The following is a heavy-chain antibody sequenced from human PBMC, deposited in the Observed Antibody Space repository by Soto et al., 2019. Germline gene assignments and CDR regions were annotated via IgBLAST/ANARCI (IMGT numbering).Heavy chain of an antibody. CDR1: GGSISSGGYY. V-gene: IGHV4-31*03. J-gene: IGHJ4*02. Sequence: QVQLQESGPGLVKPSQTLSLTCTVSGGSISSGGYYWSWIRQHPGKGLEWIGYIYYSRSTYYNPSLKSRVTISVDTSKNQFSLKLSSVTAADTAVYYCARSSTSANYFDYWGQGTLVTVSS. CDR3: ARSSTSANYFDY. D-gene: IGHD2-2*01. CDR2: IYYSRST.